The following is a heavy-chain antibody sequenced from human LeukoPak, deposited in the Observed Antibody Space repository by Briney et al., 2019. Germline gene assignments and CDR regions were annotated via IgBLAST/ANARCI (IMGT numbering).Heavy chain of an antibody. Sequence: GGSLRLSCAASGFTFSSYVMSWVRQAPGKGLEWVSGISGRGGSAYYAGSVKGRFTISRDNSKNTLFLQMNSLRAEDTAVYYCAKDLGDSGGYNPFDYWGQGTLVTVSS. J-gene: IGHJ4*02. CDR3: AKDLGDSGGYNPFDY. CDR1: GFTFSSYV. V-gene: IGHV3-23*01. CDR2: ISGRGGSA. D-gene: IGHD3-22*01.